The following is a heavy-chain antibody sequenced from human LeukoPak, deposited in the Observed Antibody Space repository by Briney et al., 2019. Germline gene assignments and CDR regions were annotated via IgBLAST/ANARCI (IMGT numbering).Heavy chain of an antibody. D-gene: IGHD2-2*01. CDR2: ISSSSSYI. V-gene: IGHV3-21*01. Sequence: GGSLRLSRAASGVTFSSYSMNWVRQAPGKGLEWVSSISSSSSYIYYADSVKGRFTISRDNAKNSLYLQMNSLRAEDTAVYYCARVPAALNWFDPWGQGTLVTVSS. CDR3: ARVPAALNWFDP. CDR1: GVTFSSYS. J-gene: IGHJ5*02.